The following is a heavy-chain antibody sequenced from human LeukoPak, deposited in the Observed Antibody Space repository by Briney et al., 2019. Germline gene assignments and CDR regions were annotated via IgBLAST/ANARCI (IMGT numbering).Heavy chain of an antibody. D-gene: IGHD3-16*01. V-gene: IGHV3-72*01. CDR3: ARDVPKGGY. Sequence: PGGSLRLSCAASGFTVSSNYMSWVRQAPGKGLEWVGRTRNKANSYTTEYAASVKDRFTISRDDSKNSLYLQMDSLKTEDTAVYYCARDVPKGGYWGQGTLVTVSS. CDR1: GFTVSSNY. J-gene: IGHJ4*02. CDR2: TRNKANSYTT.